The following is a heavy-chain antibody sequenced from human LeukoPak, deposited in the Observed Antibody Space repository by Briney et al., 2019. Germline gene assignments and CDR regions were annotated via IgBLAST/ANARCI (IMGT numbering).Heavy chain of an antibody. J-gene: IGHJ5*02. V-gene: IGHV3-23*01. CDR1: GFTFSSYA. CDR3: ARDGDDYVWGSYRNSNWFDP. Sequence: PGGSLRLSCAASGFTFSSYAINWVRQAPGKGLEWVSAISGSGGSTYYADSVKGRFTISRDISKNTLYLQMNSLRAEDTAVYYCARDGDDYVWGSYRNSNWFDPWGQGTLVTVSS. CDR2: ISGSGGST. D-gene: IGHD3-16*02.